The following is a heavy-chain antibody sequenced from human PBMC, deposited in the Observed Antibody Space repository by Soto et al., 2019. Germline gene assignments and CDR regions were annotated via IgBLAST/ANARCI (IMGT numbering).Heavy chain of an antibody. Sequence: ASVKVSCKASGYSFTGYYLHWVRQAPGQGLEWMGWIYPDSGGANYAPKFRGWVTMTRDTSIRTAYMELSGLKSDDTAVYFCVRSETFYPGNTFDYWCQGALVTVPS. J-gene: IGHJ4*02. CDR2: IYPDSGGA. CDR1: GYSFTGYY. D-gene: IGHD1-1*01. V-gene: IGHV1-2*04. CDR3: VRSETFYPGNTFDY.